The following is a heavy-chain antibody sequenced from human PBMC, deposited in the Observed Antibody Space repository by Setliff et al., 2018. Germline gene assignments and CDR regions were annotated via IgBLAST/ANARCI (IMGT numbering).Heavy chain of an antibody. CDR1: GFTFNSYS. D-gene: IGHD1-1*01. CDR3: VRGLSDRVNWFAFDY. J-gene: IGHJ4*02. V-gene: IGHV3-21*06. CDR2: ISSTGSYK. Sequence: PGGSLSLSCAASGFTFNSYSINWVRQAPGKGLEWVSSISSTGSYKPYADSVRGRFTISRDDAKNSVDLQMSSLRPEDTAIYFCVRGLSDRVNWFAFDYWGQGTLVTVSS.